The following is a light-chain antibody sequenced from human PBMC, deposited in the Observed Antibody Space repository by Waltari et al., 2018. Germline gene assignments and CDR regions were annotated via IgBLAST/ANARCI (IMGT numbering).Light chain of an antibody. CDR1: SSDVGAYIY. Sequence: QSALTQPASVSGSPGQSITISCTGTSSDVGAYIYVSWYQQHPGKAPKPMIFEVSNRPPGVSNRFSGSKSGNTASLTISGLQAEDEADYYCSSYTGSSTVVFGGGTKVTVL. CDR3: SSYTGSSTVV. CDR2: EVS. V-gene: IGLV2-14*01. J-gene: IGLJ2*01.